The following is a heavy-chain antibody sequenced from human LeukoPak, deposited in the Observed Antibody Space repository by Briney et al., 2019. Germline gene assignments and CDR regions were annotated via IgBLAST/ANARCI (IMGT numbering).Heavy chain of an antibody. CDR3: AKIRDYYDSSAPAYYFDY. V-gene: IGHV3-23*01. D-gene: IGHD3-22*01. CDR1: GFIFSNYA. Sequence: GGSLRLSCVASGFIFSNYAMSWVRQAPGKGLEWVSLISGNGGSTYYADSMKGRFTISRDNSKNTLYLQMNSLRAEDTAVYYCAKIRDYYDSSAPAYYFDYWGQGTLVTVSS. CDR2: ISGNGGST. J-gene: IGHJ4*02.